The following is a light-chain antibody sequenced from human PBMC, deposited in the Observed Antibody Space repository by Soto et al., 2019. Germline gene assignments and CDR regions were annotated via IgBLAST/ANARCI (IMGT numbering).Light chain of an antibody. CDR1: QSINRN. J-gene: IGKJ4*01. CDR3: QQYNDWPPLT. Sequence: EIVMTQSPATLSVSPGERATLSCRASQSINRNLAGYQQNPGQAPRLLIYDASSRATGIPARFSASGSGTDFTLTISSLQSEDFAVYDCQQYNDWPPLTFGGGTKVEIK. V-gene: IGKV3-15*01. CDR2: DAS.